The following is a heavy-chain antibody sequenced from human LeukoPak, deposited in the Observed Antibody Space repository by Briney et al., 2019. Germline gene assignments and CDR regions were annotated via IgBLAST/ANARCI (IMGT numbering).Heavy chain of an antibody. Sequence: GGSLRLSCAASGFTFSSYAMSWVRQAPGKGLEWVSAISGSGGSTYYADSVKGRFTISRDNSKNTLYLQMNSLRAEDTAVYYCAKSVGSGGSWPLDYWGQGTLVTVSS. CDR1: GFTFSSYA. CDR2: ISGSGGST. D-gene: IGHD2-15*01. J-gene: IGHJ4*02. CDR3: AKSVGSGGSWPLDY. V-gene: IGHV3-23*01.